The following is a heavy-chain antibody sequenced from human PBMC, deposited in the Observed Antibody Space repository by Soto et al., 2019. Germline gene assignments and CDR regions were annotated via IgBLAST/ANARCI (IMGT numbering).Heavy chain of an antibody. CDR1: GYTFTSYG. D-gene: IGHD2-8*02. J-gene: IGHJ5*02. CDR2: ISAYNGNT. CDR3: AIVFAAAGTGGWFVP. Sequence: GASVKVSCKASGYTFTSYGIGWVRKAPGQGLEWMGWISAYNGNTNYAQKLQGRVTMTTDTSTSTAYMELRSLRSDDTALYYCAIVFAAAGTGGWFVPWGQGTPVTVP. V-gene: IGHV1-18*01.